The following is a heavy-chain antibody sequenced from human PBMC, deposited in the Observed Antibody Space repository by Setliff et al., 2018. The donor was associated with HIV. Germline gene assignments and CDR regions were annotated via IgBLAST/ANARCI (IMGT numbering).Heavy chain of an antibody. CDR3: ARGTRGQDAEWILLALFDS. Sequence: SETLSLTCAVYGGSFSGHFWTWIRQAPGKGLEWIGEINHSGSTNYNPSLKSRVTISLDTSKNQFSLKLTSVTAADTAIYYCARGTRGQDAEWILLALFDSWGHGTLVTV. CDR2: INHSGST. CDR1: GGSFSGHF. V-gene: IGHV4-34*01. D-gene: IGHD3-3*01. J-gene: IGHJ4*01.